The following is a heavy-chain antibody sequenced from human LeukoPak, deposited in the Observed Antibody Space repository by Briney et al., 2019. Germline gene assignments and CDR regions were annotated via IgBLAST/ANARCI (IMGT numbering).Heavy chain of an antibody. Sequence: PGGSLRLSCAASGFTFNDYALYWVRQAPGKGLEWVTLISYDGYDKSYADSVRGRFTISRDNSRNTLYLQMDSLRSEDTAVYYCARDFEGLGYWGQGTLVTVSS. CDR3: ARDFEGLGY. J-gene: IGHJ4*02. CDR1: GFTFNDYA. D-gene: IGHD3-9*01. CDR2: ISYDGYDK. V-gene: IGHV3-30-3*01.